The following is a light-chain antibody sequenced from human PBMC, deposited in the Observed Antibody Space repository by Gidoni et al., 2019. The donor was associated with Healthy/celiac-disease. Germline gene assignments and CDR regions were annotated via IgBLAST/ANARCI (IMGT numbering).Light chain of an antibody. Sequence: QAALTQPVSVSGCPGQSLPISCTGSSSAVGCYDCGFWYQQLPGKAPKLMIYEIGNRPSGVSNRFSGSMSGNTASLTISGLQADDEADYYCSSYTSSSTLDSMFGGGPKLTVL. CDR3: SSYTSSSTLDSM. CDR2: EIG. J-gene: IGLJ3*02. V-gene: IGLV2-14*01. CDR1: SSAVGCYDC.